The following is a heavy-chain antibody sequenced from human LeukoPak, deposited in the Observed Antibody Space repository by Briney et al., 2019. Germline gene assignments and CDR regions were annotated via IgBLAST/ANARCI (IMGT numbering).Heavy chain of an antibody. Sequence: ASVKVSCKASGYTFTSYGISWVRQAPGQGLEWMGWISAYNGNTNYAQKLQGRVTMTTDTSTSTAYMELRSLRSDDTAVYYCARAGYPYYYDSSGYYDRTYYFDYWGQGTLVTVSS. V-gene: IGHV1-18*01. CDR1: GYTFTSYG. CDR2: ISAYNGNT. D-gene: IGHD3-22*01. CDR3: ARAGYPYYYDSSGYYDRTYYFDY. J-gene: IGHJ4*02.